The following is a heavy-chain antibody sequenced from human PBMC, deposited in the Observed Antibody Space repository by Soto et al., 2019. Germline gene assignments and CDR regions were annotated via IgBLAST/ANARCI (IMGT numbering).Heavy chain of an antibody. J-gene: IGHJ4*02. V-gene: IGHV1-69*06. Sequence: QVQLVQSGAEVKKPGSSMKVSCKASGGTFSSYAISWVRQAPGQGLEWMGGIIPIFGTANYAQKFQGRVTITADKSTSTAYMELSSLRSEDTAVYYCARELLGSGWYSPRHFDYWGQGTLVTVSS. D-gene: IGHD6-19*01. CDR1: GGTFSSYA. CDR2: IIPIFGTA. CDR3: ARELLGSGWYSPRHFDY.